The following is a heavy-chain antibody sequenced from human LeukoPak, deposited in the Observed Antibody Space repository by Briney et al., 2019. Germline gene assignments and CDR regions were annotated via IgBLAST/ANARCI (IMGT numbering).Heavy chain of an antibody. J-gene: IGHJ5*02. Sequence: GGSLRLSCAASGFTFSSYSMNWVRPAPGKGLEWVANIKQDGSEKYYVDSVKGRFTISRDNAKNSLYLQMNSLRGEDTAVYYCASLLLMGAWGQGTLVTVSS. CDR1: GFTFSSYS. D-gene: IGHD5-24*01. CDR2: IKQDGSEK. V-gene: IGHV3-7*01. CDR3: ASLLLMGA.